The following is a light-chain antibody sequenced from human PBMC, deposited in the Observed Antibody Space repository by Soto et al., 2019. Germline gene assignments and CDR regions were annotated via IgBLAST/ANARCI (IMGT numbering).Light chain of an antibody. V-gene: IGLV2-14*01. CDR3: SSYRSRSTRV. CDR2: DVS. J-gene: IGLJ1*01. CDR1: SSDVGGYDY. Sequence: QSVLTQPASVSGSPGQSITISCTGTSSDVGGYDYVSWYQQHPGKAPKLLIYDVSNRPSGVSNRFSASKSGNTASLTISGLQAEDEADYYCSSYRSRSTRVFGTGTKLTVL.